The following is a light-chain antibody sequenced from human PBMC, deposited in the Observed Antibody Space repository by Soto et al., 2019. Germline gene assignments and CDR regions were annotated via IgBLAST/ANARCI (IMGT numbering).Light chain of an antibody. Sequence: DIVMTQSPLSLPVTPGEPASISCRSSQSLLHSNGYNYLDWYLQKPGQSPQLLIYLGSNRASGVPDRFSGSGSGTDFTLKISRVEAEDVGVYYRMQALQTPTITFGGGTKVDIK. CDR1: QSLLHSNGYNY. J-gene: IGKJ4*01. V-gene: IGKV2-28*01. CDR3: MQALQTPTIT. CDR2: LGS.